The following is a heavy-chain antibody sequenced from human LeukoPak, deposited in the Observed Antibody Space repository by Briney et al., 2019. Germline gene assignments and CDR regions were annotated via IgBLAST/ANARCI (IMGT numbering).Heavy chain of an antibody. D-gene: IGHD3-22*01. CDR1: GYTFSSYT. CDR2: INPSGGSI. V-gene: IGHV1-46*01. CDR3: ARALDSSGYPDAFDI. J-gene: IGHJ3*02. Sequence: ASVKVSCKASGYTFSSYTMNWVRQAPGQGLEWMGIINPSGGSISYAQKFQGRVTMTRDTSTSTVYMELSSLRSEDTAVYYCARALDSSGYPDAFDIWGQGTMVTVSS.